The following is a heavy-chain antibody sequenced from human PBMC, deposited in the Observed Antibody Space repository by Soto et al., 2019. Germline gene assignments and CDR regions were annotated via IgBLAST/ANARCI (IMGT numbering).Heavy chain of an antibody. D-gene: IGHD3-10*01. J-gene: IGHJ6*02. CDR2: IYYSGST. CDR1: GGSISSSSYY. CDR3: ARHRANFSPVPRNYGSGSAWGYYGMDV. V-gene: IGHV4-39*01. Sequence: PSETLSLTCTVSGGSISSSSYYWGWIRQPPGKGLEWIGRIYYSGSTYYNPSLKSRVTISVDTSKNQFSLKLSSVTAADTAVYYCARHRANFSPVPRNYGSGSAWGYYGMDVWGQGTTVTVSS.